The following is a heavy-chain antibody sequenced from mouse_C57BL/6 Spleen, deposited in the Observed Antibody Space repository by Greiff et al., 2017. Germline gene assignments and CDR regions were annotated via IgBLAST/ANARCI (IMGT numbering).Heavy chain of an antibody. Sequence: VQLKESVAELVRPGASVKLSCTASGFNIKNTHMHWVKQRPEQGLEWIGRIDPANGNTKYAPKFQGKATITADTSSNTAYLQLSSLTSEDTAIYYCAGGSNNYFDYWGQGTTLTVSS. CDR1: GFNIKNTH. CDR3: AGGSNNYFDY. D-gene: IGHD1-1*01. J-gene: IGHJ2*01. V-gene: IGHV14-3*01. CDR2: IDPANGNT.